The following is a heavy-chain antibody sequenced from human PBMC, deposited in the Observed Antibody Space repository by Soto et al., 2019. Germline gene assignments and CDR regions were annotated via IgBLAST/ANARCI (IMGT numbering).Heavy chain of an antibody. D-gene: IGHD2-2*01. Sequence: EVQLVESGGGLVKPGGSLRLSCAASGFTFSSYSMNWVRQAPGKGLEWVSSISSSSSYIYYADSVKGRFTISRDNAKNSLYLQMNSLRAEDTAVYYCARSPGPEEGYCSSTSCYGINFDYWGQGTLVTVSS. CDR2: ISSSSSYI. CDR1: GFTFSSYS. V-gene: IGHV3-21*01. CDR3: ARSPGPEEGYCSSTSCYGINFDY. J-gene: IGHJ4*02.